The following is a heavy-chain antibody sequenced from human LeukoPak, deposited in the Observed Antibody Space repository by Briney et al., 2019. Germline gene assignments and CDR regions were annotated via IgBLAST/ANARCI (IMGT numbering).Heavy chain of an antibody. Sequence: PSEILSLTCTVSGGSISSGSYYWSWIRQPAGKGLEWIGRIYTSGSTNYNPSLKSRVTISVDTSKNQFSLKLSSVTAADTAVYYCARSPLPGMFDYWGQGTLVTVSS. V-gene: IGHV4-61*02. D-gene: IGHD1-1*01. CDR1: GGSISSGSYY. CDR3: ARSPLPGMFDY. J-gene: IGHJ4*02. CDR2: IYTSGST.